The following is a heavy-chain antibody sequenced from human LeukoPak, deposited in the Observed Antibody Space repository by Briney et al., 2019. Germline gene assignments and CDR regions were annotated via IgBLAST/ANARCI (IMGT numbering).Heavy chain of an antibody. J-gene: IGHJ4*02. V-gene: IGHV3-74*01. Sequence: GGSLRLSCEASGFTFSNFWMHWVRQVPGKGLLWVSRINGDGSSTTYADPVEGRFTISRDNAKNTLYLQMNSLRVEDTAVYYCARGSDIAAAVKIYGSEFWGQGTLVTVSS. CDR3: ARGSDIAAAVKIYGSEF. CDR2: INGDGSST. D-gene: IGHD6-13*01. CDR1: GFTFSNFW.